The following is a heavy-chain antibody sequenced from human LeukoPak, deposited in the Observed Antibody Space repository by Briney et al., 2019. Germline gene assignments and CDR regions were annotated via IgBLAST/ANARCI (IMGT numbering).Heavy chain of an antibody. D-gene: IGHD2-15*01. J-gene: IGHJ6*02. CDR3: ARDSYCSGGSRYSLYYYYYYGMDV. Sequence: PGGSLRLSCAASGFTFSSYSMNWVRQAPGKGLEWVSSISSSSYIYYADSVKGRFTISRDNAKNSLYLQMNSLRAEDTAVYYCARDSYCSGGSRYSLYYYYYYGMDVWGQGTTVTVSS. CDR1: GFTFSSYS. CDR2: ISSSSYI. V-gene: IGHV3-21*01.